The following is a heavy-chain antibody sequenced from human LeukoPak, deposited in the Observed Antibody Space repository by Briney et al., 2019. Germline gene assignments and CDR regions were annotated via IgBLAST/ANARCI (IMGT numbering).Heavy chain of an antibody. CDR2: ISYDGSNK. V-gene: IGHV3-30*18. D-gene: IGHD3-10*01. J-gene: IGHJ4*02. Sequence: GESLRLSCAASGFTFSSYGMHWVRQAPGKGLEWVAVISYDGSNKYYADSVKGRFTISRDNSKNTLYLQMNSLRAEDTAVYYCAKYYYYGSGSYYSPRGYFDYWGQGTLVTVSS. CDR3: AKYYYYGSGSYYSPRGYFDY. CDR1: GFTFSSYG.